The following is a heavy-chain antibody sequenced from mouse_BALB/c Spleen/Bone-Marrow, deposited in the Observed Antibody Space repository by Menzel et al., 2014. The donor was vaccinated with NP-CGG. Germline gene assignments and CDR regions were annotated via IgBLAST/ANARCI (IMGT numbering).Heavy chain of an antibody. Sequence: QVQLQQSGAELVKPGASVKLSCKASGYTFTSYWMHWVKQRPGQGLGWIGEINPSNGRTNYNEKFKSKATLTVDKSSSTAYMQLSSLTSEDSAVYYCAPYYYGSSYGFYWYFDVWGAGTTVTVSS. V-gene: IGHV1S81*02. CDR2: INPSNGRT. CDR3: APYYYGSSYGFYWYFDV. CDR1: GYTFTSYW. J-gene: IGHJ1*01. D-gene: IGHD1-1*01.